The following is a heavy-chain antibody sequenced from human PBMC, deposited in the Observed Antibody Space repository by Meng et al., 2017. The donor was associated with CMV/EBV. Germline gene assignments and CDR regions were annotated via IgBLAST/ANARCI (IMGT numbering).Heavy chain of an antibody. Sequence: VPLVQSGAEVKKPGASVKVSCKASGYTFTRNYMHWVRQAPGQGLEWMGIINPSGGSTSYAQKFQGRVTMTRDTSTSTVYMELSSLRSEDTAVYYCAREEGIAARSDWFDPWGQGTLVTVSS. CDR3: AREEGIAARSDWFDP. D-gene: IGHD6-6*01. CDR1: GYTFTRNY. CDR2: INPSGGST. V-gene: IGHV1-46*01. J-gene: IGHJ5*02.